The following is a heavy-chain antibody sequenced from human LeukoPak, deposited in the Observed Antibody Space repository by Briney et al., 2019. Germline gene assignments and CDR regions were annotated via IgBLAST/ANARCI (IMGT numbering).Heavy chain of an antibody. CDR2: ISGSGGSR. V-gene: IGHV3-23*01. CDR3: AKAQTPDYYYDSSGSTFDY. CDR1: GFTLSSYA. Sequence: GGSLRLSCAASGFTLSSYAMSWVREAPGKGLEWVSAISGSGGSRYYADSVKGRFTIWRDNAKKSVYMKMNSLRAEDTAVYYCAKAQTPDYYYDSSGSTFDYWGQGTLVTVSS. J-gene: IGHJ4*02. D-gene: IGHD3-22*01.